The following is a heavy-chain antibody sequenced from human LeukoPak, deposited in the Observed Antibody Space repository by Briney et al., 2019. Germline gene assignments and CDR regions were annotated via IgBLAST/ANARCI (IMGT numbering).Heavy chain of an antibody. Sequence: PGGSLRLSCAPPGFTFSSYSMDRVPQAPGKGLEGVAVISYDGSNKYNPDSVKGRFTISRDNSKNTLYLQMNSLRAEDTAVYYCASRVAATLYGMDVWGQGTTVTVSS. V-gene: IGHV3-30-3*01. CDR1: GFTFSSYS. CDR2: ISYDGSNK. D-gene: IGHD2-15*01. J-gene: IGHJ6*02. CDR3: ASRVAATLYGMDV.